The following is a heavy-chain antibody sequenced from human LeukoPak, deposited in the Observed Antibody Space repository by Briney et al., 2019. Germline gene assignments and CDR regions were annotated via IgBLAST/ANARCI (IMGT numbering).Heavy chain of an antibody. D-gene: IGHD1-14*01. V-gene: IGHV3-21*01. Sequence: PGGSLRLTCAASGFTFSSYSMNWVRQAPGKGLEWVSSISSSSSYIYYADSVRGRFTISRDNAKNSLYLQMNSLRAEDTAVYYCAREGPEYNWNHGWSWFDPWGQGTLVTVSS. J-gene: IGHJ5*02. CDR2: ISSSSSYI. CDR1: GFTFSSYS. CDR3: AREGPEYNWNHGWSWFDP.